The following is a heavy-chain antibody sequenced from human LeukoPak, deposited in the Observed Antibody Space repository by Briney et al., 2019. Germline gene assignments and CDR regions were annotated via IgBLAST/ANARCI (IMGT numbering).Heavy chain of an antibody. Sequence: GGSLRLSCAASGFTFSSYAMSWVRQAPGKGLEWVSAIRGSGDRTYYADSVKGRFTISRDNSKNTLYPQMNSLRAEDTAVYYCAKGFYSHGWWSWFDPWGQGTQVTVSS. J-gene: IGHJ5*02. D-gene: IGHD6-19*01. CDR1: GFTFSSYA. V-gene: IGHV3-23*01. CDR3: AKGFYSHGWWSWFDP. CDR2: IRGSGDRT.